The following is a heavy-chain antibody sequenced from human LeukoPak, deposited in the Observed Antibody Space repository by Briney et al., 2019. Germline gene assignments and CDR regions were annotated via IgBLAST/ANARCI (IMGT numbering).Heavy chain of an antibody. CDR1: GFTFSTHA. J-gene: IGHJ4*02. V-gene: IGHV3-23*01. Sequence: GGSLRLFCAASGFTFSTHAMSWVRQAPGKGLEYVSDIGGGGDINYADSVKGRFTVSRDNSKNTLFLQMNSLRAEDTAVYYCAKDATPGNSMWDYFDYWGQGTLVTVSS. CDR3: AKDATPGNSMWDYFDY. D-gene: IGHD1-14*01. CDR2: IGGGGDI.